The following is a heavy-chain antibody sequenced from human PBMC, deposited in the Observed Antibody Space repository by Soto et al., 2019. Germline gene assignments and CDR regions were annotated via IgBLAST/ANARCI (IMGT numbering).Heavy chain of an antibody. CDR1: GYTFTSYD. J-gene: IGHJ4*02. CDR2: MNPNSGNT. D-gene: IGHD3-9*01. Sequence: ASVKVSCKASGYTFTSYDINWVLQATGQGLEWMGWMNPNSGNTGYAQKFQGRVTMTRNTSISTAYMELSSLRSEDTAVYYCARGGRPGHINDILTPFDYWGQGTLVTVSS. CDR3: ARGGRPGHINDILTPFDY. V-gene: IGHV1-8*01.